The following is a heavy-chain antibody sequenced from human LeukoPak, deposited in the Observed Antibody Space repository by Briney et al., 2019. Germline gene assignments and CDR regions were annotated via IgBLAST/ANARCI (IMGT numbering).Heavy chain of an antibody. V-gene: IGHV1-46*01. CDR3: VREESGGYFDY. Sequence: GASVKVSFKASGYTFTNYLLHWVRQAPGQGLEWVGRITPSVDTTNYAQKFRDRATMTRDTSTSTVYMELSSLRSEDTAVYHCVREESGGYFDYWGQGTLVTVSS. CDR2: ITPSVDTT. J-gene: IGHJ4*02. CDR1: GYTFTNYL. D-gene: IGHD2-8*02.